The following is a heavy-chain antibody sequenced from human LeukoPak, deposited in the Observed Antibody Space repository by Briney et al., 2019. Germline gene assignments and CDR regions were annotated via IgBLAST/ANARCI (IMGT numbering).Heavy chain of an antibody. J-gene: IGHJ4*02. V-gene: IGHV3-48*02. CDR1: RLTFRAFS. CDR3: ARGRPYYFDY. CDR2: VSSGSGTM. Sequence: GWSLRLSCAASRLTFRAFSLNWVRQAPGKGLHWVSCVSSGSGTMYYADSVKGRFTVSRDNAKNFLYLQMDSLRDEDTAVYYCARGRPYYFDYWGQGTLVTVSS.